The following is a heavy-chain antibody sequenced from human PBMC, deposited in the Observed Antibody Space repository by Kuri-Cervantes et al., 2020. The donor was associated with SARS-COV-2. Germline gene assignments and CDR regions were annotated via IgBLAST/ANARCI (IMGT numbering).Heavy chain of an antibody. J-gene: IGHJ6*02. CDR2: IIPIFGTA. CDR3: VRGSYGSESYWYYYYGMDV. Sequence: SVKVSCKASGGTFIGYAISWVRQAPGQGREWMGGIIPIFGTANYAQKFQGRVTITADESTSTAYMELSSLRSEDTAVYYCVRGSYGSESYWYYYYGMDVWGQGTTVTVSS. CDR1: GGTFIGYA. V-gene: IGHV1-69*13. D-gene: IGHD3-10*01.